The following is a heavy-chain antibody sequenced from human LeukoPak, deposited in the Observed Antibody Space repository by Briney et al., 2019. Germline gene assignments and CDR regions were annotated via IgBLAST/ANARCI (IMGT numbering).Heavy chain of an antibody. Sequence: GGSLRLSCAASGFTFSSYAMSWVRQAPGKGLEWVSAISGSGGSTYYADSVKGRFTISRDNSKNTLYLQMNSLRDEDTAVYYCAKGSYYYDSSGFDYWGQGTLVTVSS. CDR1: GFTFSSYA. CDR2: ISGSGGST. V-gene: IGHV3-23*01. D-gene: IGHD3-22*01. CDR3: AKGSYYYDSSGFDY. J-gene: IGHJ4*02.